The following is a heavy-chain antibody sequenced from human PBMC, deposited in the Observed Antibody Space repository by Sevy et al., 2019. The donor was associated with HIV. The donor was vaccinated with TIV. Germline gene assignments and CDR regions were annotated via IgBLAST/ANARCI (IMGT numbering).Heavy chain of an antibody. Sequence: GGCLRLSCAASGFTFSSYAMSWVRQAPGKGLEWVSAISGSGGSTYYADSVKGRFTISRDNSKNTLYLQMNSLRAEDTAVYYCAKGENYYGSGSYDYWGQGTLVTVSS. D-gene: IGHD3-10*01. CDR3: AKGENYYGSGSYDY. J-gene: IGHJ4*02. CDR2: ISGSGGST. V-gene: IGHV3-23*01. CDR1: GFTFSSYA.